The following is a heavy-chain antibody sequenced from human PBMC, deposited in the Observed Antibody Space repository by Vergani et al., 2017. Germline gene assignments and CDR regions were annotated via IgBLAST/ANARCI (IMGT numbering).Heavy chain of an antibody. CDR2: IIPILGIA. D-gene: IGHD3-22*01. J-gene: IGHJ4*02. Sequence: QVQLVQSGAEVKKPGSSVKVSCKASGGTFSSYAISWVRQAPGQGLEWMGRIIPILGIANYAQKFQGRVTITADKSTSTAYMELSSLRSEATAVYDCAVWGHTYYYDSSGYYSDYWGQGTLVTVSS. CDR3: AVWGHTYYYDSSGYYSDY. V-gene: IGHV1-69*04. CDR1: GGTFSSYA.